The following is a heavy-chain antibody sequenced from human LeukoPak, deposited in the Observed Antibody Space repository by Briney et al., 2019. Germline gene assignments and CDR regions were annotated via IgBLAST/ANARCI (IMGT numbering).Heavy chain of an antibody. CDR1: GGSISSSSYY. J-gene: IGHJ4*02. CDR2: IYYSGST. V-gene: IGHV4-39*01. CDR3: ARHLGRDYLDY. Sequence: KTSETLSLTCTVSGGSISSSSYYWGWIRQPPGKGLEWIGSIYYSGSTYYNPSLKSRVTISVDTSKNQFSLKLSSVTAADTAVYYCARHLGRDYLDYWGQGTLVTVSS. D-gene: IGHD1-26*01.